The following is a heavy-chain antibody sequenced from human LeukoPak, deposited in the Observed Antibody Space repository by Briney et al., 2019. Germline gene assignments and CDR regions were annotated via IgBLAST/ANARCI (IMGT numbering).Heavy chain of an antibody. V-gene: IGHV3-23*01. D-gene: IGHD3-9*01. CDR1: GFRFDDYG. CDR3: AKPYSGTILTGWFDP. CDR2: ISGSGGST. Sequence: GGSLRLSCVASGFRFDDYGMSWVRQAPGEGLEWVSIISGSGGSTSYADSVKGRFTISRDNSKNTLYLQMNSLRAEDTALYYCAKPYSGTILTGWFDPWGQGTLVTVSS. J-gene: IGHJ5*02.